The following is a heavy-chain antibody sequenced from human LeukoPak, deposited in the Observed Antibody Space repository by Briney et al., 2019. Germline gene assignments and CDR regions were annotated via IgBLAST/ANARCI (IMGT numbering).Heavy chain of an antibody. CDR1: GFTFSSYG. Sequence: GGTLRLSCAASGFTFSSYGMSWVRQAPGKGLEWVSAISGSGGSTYYADSVKGRFTISRDNSKNTLYLQVNSLRAEDTAMYYCAKDDDWGRYKHWGQGTLVTVSS. V-gene: IGHV3-23*01. J-gene: IGHJ1*01. CDR3: AKDDDWGRYKH. CDR2: ISGSGGST. D-gene: IGHD3-16*01.